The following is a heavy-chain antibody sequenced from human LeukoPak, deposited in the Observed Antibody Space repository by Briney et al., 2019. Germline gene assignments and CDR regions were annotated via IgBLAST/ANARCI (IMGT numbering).Heavy chain of an antibody. CDR3: ARGLGYCSGGSCYPFDY. V-gene: IGHV3-53*01. CDR2: IYRDGST. D-gene: IGHD2-15*01. Sequence: GGSLRLSCAASGLTVSSNYMTWVRQAPGKGLEWVSVIYRDGSTYYEDSVKGQFTISRDNSKNTVYLQMNSLRAEDTAVYYCARGLGYCSGGSCYPFDYWGQGTLVTVSS. CDR1: GLTVSSNY. J-gene: IGHJ4*02.